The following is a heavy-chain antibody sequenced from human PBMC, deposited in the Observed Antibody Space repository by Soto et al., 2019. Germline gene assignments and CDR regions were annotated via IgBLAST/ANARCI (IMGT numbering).Heavy chain of an antibody. V-gene: IGHV4-59*01. Sequence: PSETLSLTCTVSGGSISSYYWSWIRQPPGKGLGWIGYIYYSGSTNYNPSLKSRVTISVDTSKNQFSLKLSSVTAADTAVYYCARDTPYTYCSSTSCLNNGMDVWGQGTTVTVSS. CDR2: IYYSGST. J-gene: IGHJ6*02. D-gene: IGHD2-2*01. CDR1: GGSISSYY. CDR3: ARDTPYTYCSSTSCLNNGMDV.